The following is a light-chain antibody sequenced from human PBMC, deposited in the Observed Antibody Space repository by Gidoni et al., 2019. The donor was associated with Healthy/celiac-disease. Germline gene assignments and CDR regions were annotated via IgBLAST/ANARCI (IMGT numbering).Light chain of an antibody. V-gene: IGKV4-1*01. CDR1: QSVLYSSNNKNY. Sequence: IVMTQSPDSLAVPLGERATINCKASQSVLYSSNNKNYLAWYQQKPGQPPKLLIYWASTRESGVPDRFSGSGSGTDFTLTISSLQADDVAVYYCQQYYSTPYTFGQGTKLEIK. CDR2: WAS. CDR3: QQYYSTPYT. J-gene: IGKJ2*01.